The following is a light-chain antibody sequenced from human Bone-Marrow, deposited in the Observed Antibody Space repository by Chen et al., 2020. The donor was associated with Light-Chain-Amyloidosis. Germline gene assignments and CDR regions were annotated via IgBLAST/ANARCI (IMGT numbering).Light chain of an antibody. CDR2: EVT. CDR1: SSDVGGDNH. V-gene: IGLV2-14*01. Sequence: QSALTQPAAVSGSHGQSITISGTGTSSDVGGDNHVSWYQQHPDKAPKLMIYEVTNRPSWLPDRFSGSKSDNTASLTISGLQTEDEADYFCSSYTITNTLVFGSGTRVTVL. CDR3: SSYTITNTLV. J-gene: IGLJ1*01.